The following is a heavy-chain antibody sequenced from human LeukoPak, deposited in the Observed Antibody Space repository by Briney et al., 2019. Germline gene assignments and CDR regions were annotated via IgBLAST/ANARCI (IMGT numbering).Heavy chain of an antibody. CDR3: AKVSNGGDYGYLDY. CDR2: LTGSGGST. D-gene: IGHD4-17*01. V-gene: IGHV3-23*01. CDR1: GFTFSSYA. Sequence: PGGSLRLSCAASGFTFSSYAMSWVRQAPGKGLEWVSTLTGSGGSTYHADSVKGRFTISRDNSKNTLYLQMNSLRAEDTAVYYCAKVSNGGDYGYLDYWGQGTLVTVSS. J-gene: IGHJ4*02.